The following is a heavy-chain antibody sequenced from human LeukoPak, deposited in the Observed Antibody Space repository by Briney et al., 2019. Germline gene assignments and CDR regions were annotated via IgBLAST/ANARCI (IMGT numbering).Heavy chain of an antibody. V-gene: IGHV4-31*03. J-gene: IGHJ1*01. Sequence: SETLSLTCTVSGGSISSGGYYWSWIRQHPGKGLEWIGYIYYSGSTYYNPSLKSRVTISVDTSKNQFSLKLSSVTAADTAVYYCARVRPISSSRSPLIQHWGQGTLVTVSS. CDR2: IYYSGST. CDR1: GGSISSGGYY. CDR3: ARVRPISSSRSPLIQH. D-gene: IGHD6-13*01.